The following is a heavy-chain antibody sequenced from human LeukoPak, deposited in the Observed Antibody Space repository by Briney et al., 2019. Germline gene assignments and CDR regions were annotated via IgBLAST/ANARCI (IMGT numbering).Heavy chain of an antibody. V-gene: IGHV4-34*01. CDR1: GGSFSGYY. Sequence: SETLSLTCAVYGGSFSGYYWSRIRQPPGKGLEWIGEINHSGSTNSNPSLKSRVTISVDTSKNQFSLKLSSVTAADTAVYYCARGRIHSRRFSYYMDVWGKGTTVTVSS. J-gene: IGHJ6*03. CDR2: INHSGST. CDR3: ARGRIHSRRFSYYMDV. D-gene: IGHD2-15*01.